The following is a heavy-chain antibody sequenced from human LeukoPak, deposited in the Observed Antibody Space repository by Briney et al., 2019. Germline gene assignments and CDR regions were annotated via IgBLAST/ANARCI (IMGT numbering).Heavy chain of an antibody. CDR1: GFTFDDYG. Sequence: GGSLRLSCAASGFTFDDYGMSWVRQAPGKGLEWVSGINWNGGSTGYADSVKGRFTISRDNAKNSLYLQMNSLRAEDTALYYCARDVPDYGSGSYVSYYYMDVWGKGTTVTVSS. D-gene: IGHD3-10*01. J-gene: IGHJ6*03. CDR3: ARDVPDYGSGSYVSYYYMDV. V-gene: IGHV3-20*04. CDR2: INWNGGST.